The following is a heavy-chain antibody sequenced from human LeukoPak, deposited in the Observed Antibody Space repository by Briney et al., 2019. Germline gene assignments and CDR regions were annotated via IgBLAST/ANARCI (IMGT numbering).Heavy chain of an antibody. CDR2: INHSGST. Sequence: LETLSLTCAVYGGSFSGYYWSWIRQPPGKGLEWIGEINHSGSTNYNPSLKSRVTISVDTSKNQLSLKLSSVTAADTAVYYCARGYCSSTSCYEGDYWGQGTLVTVSS. V-gene: IGHV4-34*01. CDR3: ARGYCSSTSCYEGDY. D-gene: IGHD2-2*01. CDR1: GGSFSGYY. J-gene: IGHJ4*02.